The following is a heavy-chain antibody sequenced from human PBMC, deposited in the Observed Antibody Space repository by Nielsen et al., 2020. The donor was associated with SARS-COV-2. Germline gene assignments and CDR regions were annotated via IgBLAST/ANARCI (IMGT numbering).Heavy chain of an antibody. CDR3: ASLPYDNSGLDFDY. J-gene: IGHJ4*02. V-gene: IGHV1-24*01. CDR1: GNTLSGVS. Sequence: ASVKVSCKVSGNTLSGVSMHWVRQAPGKGLEWMGGFDPEDGGITYAQKFQGRVTMTEDSSTDTAYMELSSLRSEDTAVYYCASLPYDNSGLDFDYWGQGTLVTVSS. D-gene: IGHD3-22*01. CDR2: FDPEDGGI.